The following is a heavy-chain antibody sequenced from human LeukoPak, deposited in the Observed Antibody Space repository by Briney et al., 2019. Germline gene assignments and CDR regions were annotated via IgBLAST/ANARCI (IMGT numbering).Heavy chain of an antibody. V-gene: IGHV4-39*01. CDR3: ARNYGGNRRPPNSDC. CDR1: GASISSSSYY. J-gene: IGHJ4*02. D-gene: IGHD4-23*01. CDR2: IYYSGTT. Sequence: PSETLSLTCTVSGASISSSSYYWVWIRQPPGKGLEWIGTIYYSGTTYYNPSLKSRVTISVDTSKNQFSLKLSSVTAADTAVYYCARNYGGNRRPPNSDCWGQGTLVTVSS.